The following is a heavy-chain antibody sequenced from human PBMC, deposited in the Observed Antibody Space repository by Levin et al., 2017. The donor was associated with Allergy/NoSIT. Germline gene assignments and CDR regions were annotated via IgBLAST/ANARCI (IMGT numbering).Heavy chain of an antibody. D-gene: IGHD3-10*01. CDR2: ISGSGGST. Sequence: GGSLRLSCAASGFTFSSYAMSWVRQAPGKGLEWVSAISGSGGSTYYADSVKGRFTISRDNSKNTLYLQMNSLRAEDTAVYYCAKDQRLLWFGESDDAFDIWGQGTMVTVSS. CDR3: AKDQRLLWFGESDDAFDI. V-gene: IGHV3-23*01. J-gene: IGHJ3*02. CDR1: GFTFSSYA.